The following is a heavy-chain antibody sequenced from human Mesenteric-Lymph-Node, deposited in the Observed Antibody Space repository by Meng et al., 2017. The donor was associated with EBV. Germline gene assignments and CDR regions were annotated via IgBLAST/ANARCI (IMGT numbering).Heavy chain of an antibody. V-gene: IGHV1-69*01. CDR1: GGTFSSYA. CDR3: ARSLDYYDSSGYYGN. D-gene: IGHD3-22*01. CDR2: IIPIFGTA. Sequence: QVQLVQSGAEVKKPGASVRVSCKASGGTFSSYAISWVRQAPGQGLEWMGGIIPIFGTANYAQKFQGRVTITADESTSTAYMELSSLRSEDTAVYYCARSLDYYDSSGYYGNWGQGTLVTVSS. J-gene: IGHJ4*02.